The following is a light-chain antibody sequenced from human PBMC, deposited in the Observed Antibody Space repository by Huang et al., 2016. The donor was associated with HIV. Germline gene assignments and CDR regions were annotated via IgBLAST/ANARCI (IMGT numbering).Light chain of an antibody. CDR2: AAS. J-gene: IGKJ2*01. CDR3: QQSYSITRYT. Sequence: DIQMTQSPSPPSASVGDRATITCRASQNIGRDLNWYQQKSGQAPKLLIYAASSLQRGVPARFSGIGCGTDFTLTISSLQPEDFAAYYCQQSYSITRYTFGQGTKVEIK. CDR1: QNIGRD. V-gene: IGKV1-39*01.